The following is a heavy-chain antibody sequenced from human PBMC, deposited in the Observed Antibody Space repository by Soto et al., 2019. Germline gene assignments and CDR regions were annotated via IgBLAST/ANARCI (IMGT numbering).Heavy chain of an antibody. CDR2: ISSSSSST. V-gene: IGHV3-11*06. CDR1: GFTFSDYY. D-gene: IGHD2-21*02. J-gene: IGHJ3*02. CDR3: ARASGGDLMAVYI. Sequence: QVQLVASGGGLVKPGGSLRLSCAASGFTFSDYYMSWIRQAPGKGLEWVSYISSSSSSTNYADSMKGRFTISRDNAKNTLYLQMNSLGAEETAVYYCARASGGDLMAVYIWGQGTMVTVSS.